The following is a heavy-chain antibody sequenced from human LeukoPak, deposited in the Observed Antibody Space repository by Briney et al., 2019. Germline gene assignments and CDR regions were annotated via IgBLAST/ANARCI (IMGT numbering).Heavy chain of an antibody. CDR1: EFTFTTYG. Sequence: PGRSLTLSCAASEFTFTTYGMHWVRQAPGKGLEWVASIYYDGSNIYYADYVKGRFTISRDISKNTLYLQMNSLRAEDTAVYYCASGTTWFDPWGQGTLVTVSS. CDR3: ASGTTWFDP. D-gene: IGHD1-1*01. J-gene: IGHJ5*02. CDR2: IYYDGSNI. V-gene: IGHV3-33*01.